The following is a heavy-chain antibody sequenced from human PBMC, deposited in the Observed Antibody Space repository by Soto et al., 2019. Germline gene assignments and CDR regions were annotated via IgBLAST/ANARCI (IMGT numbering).Heavy chain of an antibody. CDR3: AKGSYCSSTSCYSPYYYGMDV. CDR2: ISAYNGNT. V-gene: IGHV1-18*01. D-gene: IGHD2-2*01. J-gene: IGHJ6*02. Sequence: ASVKVSCKASGYTFSSYGISWVRQAPGQGLEWMGWISAYNGNTNYAQKLQGRVTMTTDTSTSTAYMELRSLRSDDTAVYYCAKGSYCSSTSCYSPYYYGMDVWGQGTTVTVSS. CDR1: GYTFSSYG.